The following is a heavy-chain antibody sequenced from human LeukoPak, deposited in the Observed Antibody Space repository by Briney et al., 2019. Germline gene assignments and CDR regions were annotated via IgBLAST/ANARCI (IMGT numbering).Heavy chain of an antibody. J-gene: IGHJ3*02. CDR1: GFTFSSYA. CDR3: TRPGSSLGDAFDI. CDR2: ISGSGGST. D-gene: IGHD7-27*01. V-gene: IGHV3-23*01. Sequence: TGGSLRLSCAASGFTFSSYAMSWVRQAPGKGLEWVSAISGSGGSTYYADSVKGRFTISRDNSKNTLYLQMNSLKTEDTAVYYCTRPGSSLGDAFDIWGQGTMVTVSS.